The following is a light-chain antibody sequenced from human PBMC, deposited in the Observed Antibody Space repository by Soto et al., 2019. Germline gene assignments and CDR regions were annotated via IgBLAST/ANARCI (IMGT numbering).Light chain of an antibody. J-gene: IGLJ2*01. CDR2: GVS. V-gene: IGLV2-14*01. CDR3: SSYTRDSTVV. Sequence: QSVLTQPASVSGSPGQSITISCTGTSSDIGAYNYVSWYQHHPGKAPKLMISGVSNRPSGVSNRFSGSKSGNTASLTISGLQAEDEADYYCSSYTRDSTVVFGGGTQLTVL. CDR1: SSDIGAYNY.